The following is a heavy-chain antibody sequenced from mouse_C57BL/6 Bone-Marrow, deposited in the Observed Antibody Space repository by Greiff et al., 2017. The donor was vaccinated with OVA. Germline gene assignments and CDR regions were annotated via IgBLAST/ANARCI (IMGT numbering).Heavy chain of an antibody. CDR1: GFTFSDYG. J-gene: IGHJ1*03. Sequence: EVNVVESGGGLVQPGGSLKLSCAASGFTFSDYGMAWVRQAPRKGPEWVAFISNLAYSIYYADTVTGRFTISRENAKNTLYLEMSSLRSEDTAMYYCARLVWGTGTTVTVSS. CDR3: ARLV. CDR2: ISNLAYSI. V-gene: IGHV5-15*01.